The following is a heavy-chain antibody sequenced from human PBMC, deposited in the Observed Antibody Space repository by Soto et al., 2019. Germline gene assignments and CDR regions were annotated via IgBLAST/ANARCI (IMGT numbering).Heavy chain of an antibody. Sequence: EEERAKASVKVSCKVSGYTLTELSMHWVRQAPGKGLEWMGGFDPEDGETIYAQKFQGRVTMTEDTSTDTAYMELSSLRSEDTAVYYCATARRERYYYYGMDVWGQGTTVTVSS. V-gene: IGHV1-24*01. CDR2: FDPEDGET. CDR1: GYTLTELS. CDR3: ATARRERYYYYGMDV. D-gene: IGHD1-1*01. J-gene: IGHJ6*02.